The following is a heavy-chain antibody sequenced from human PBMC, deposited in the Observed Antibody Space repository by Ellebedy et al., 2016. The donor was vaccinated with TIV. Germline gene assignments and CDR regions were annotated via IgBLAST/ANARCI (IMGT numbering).Heavy chain of an antibody. CDR2: ISGSSITK. Sequence: GGSLRLSCAASGFTFRSYSMNWVRQAPGKGLEWVTYISGSSITKHYADSVQGRFTISRDNAKNSLVLHMNSLRIEDTAIYYCARDMAWGNERVNDALDIWGQGTVVTVSP. CDR1: GFTFRSYS. J-gene: IGHJ3*02. V-gene: IGHV3-48*04. CDR3: ARDMAWGNERVNDALDI. D-gene: IGHD7-27*01.